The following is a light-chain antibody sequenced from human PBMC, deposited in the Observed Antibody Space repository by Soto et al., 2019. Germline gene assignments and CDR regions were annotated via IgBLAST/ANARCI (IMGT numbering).Light chain of an antibody. V-gene: IGKV2-28*01. CDR1: QSLLHSNGYNY. CDR2: LGS. Sequence: DIVMTQSPLSLPVTPGEPASISCRSSQSLLHSNGYNYLDWYLQKPGQSPQLLIYLGSNRASGVPERLSGSGSGTDVTLKISRVEAEEGGVYYCMQALQSPPTFGRGNKREIK. J-gene: IGKJ1*01. CDR3: MQALQSPPT.